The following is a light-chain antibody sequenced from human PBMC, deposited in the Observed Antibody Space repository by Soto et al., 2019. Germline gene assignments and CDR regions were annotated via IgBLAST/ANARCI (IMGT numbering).Light chain of an antibody. CDR1: QSVSSSY. V-gene: IGKV3-20*01. CDR3: QQYGSSSGT. CDR2: GAS. Sequence: DIVLTQSPGTLSLSPGERATLSCRASQSVSSSYLAWYQHKPGQAPMLLIYGASIMATGIPDRFSGSGSGTDFTLTISRLEPDDFAVYYCQQYGSSSGTFGQGTKVEIK. J-gene: IGKJ1*01.